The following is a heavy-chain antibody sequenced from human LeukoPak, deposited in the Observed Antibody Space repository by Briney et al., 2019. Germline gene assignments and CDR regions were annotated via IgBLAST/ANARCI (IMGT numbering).Heavy chain of an antibody. CDR1: GYTFSGYY. J-gene: IGHJ4*02. V-gene: IGHV1-2*02. D-gene: IGHD6-19*01. CDR2: MNPDSGGT. Sequence: KPGASVKVSCKASGYTFSGYYIHWVRHAPGQGLEWMGWMNPDSGGTNYAQKFQGRVTMTRGTSITTAYMELSRLRSDDTAVYYCATYTSGSPFDYWGQGTLVTVSP. CDR3: ATYTSGSPFDY.